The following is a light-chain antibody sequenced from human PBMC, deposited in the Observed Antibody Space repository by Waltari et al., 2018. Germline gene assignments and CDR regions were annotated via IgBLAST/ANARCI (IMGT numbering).Light chain of an antibody. CDR2: YFT. J-gene: IGLJ2*01. CDR1: SSDLSDYNF. CDR3: SAYISRSISYVI. Sequence: QPALTQPASMSGSPGQSVTISCTGTSSDLSDYNFVSWYQQHPGKGPKLILYYFTNRASGVSNRFSGSKSGNRASLTIAGLQAEDEADYYCSAYISRSISYVIFGGGTKLTVL. V-gene: IGLV2-14*03.